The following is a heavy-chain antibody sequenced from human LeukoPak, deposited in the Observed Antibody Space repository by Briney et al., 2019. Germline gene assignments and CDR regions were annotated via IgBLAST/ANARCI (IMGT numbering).Heavy chain of an antibody. CDR2: MNPNSGNT. Sequence: RRASVKVSCKASGYTFTSYDINWVRQATGQGLEWMGWMNPNSGNTGYAQRFQGRVTMTRNTSISTAYMELNSLRSEDTAVYYCARDIVVVPAADYGMDVWGQGTTVTVSS. CDR1: GYTFTSYD. V-gene: IGHV1-8*01. J-gene: IGHJ6*02. D-gene: IGHD2-2*01. CDR3: ARDIVVVPAADYGMDV.